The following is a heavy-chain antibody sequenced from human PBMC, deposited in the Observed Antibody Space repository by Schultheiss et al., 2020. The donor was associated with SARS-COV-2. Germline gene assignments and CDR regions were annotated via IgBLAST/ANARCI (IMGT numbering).Heavy chain of an antibody. Sequence: GGSLRLSCAASGFSFTSFAMSWVRQAPGKGLEWVSVICSGGGGATYYADSVKGRFTISRDNSKNTLYLQMNSLRAEDTAVYYCARVRSSGNYLPDYWGQGTLVTVSS. CDR3: ARVRSSGNYLPDY. J-gene: IGHJ4*02. CDR1: GFSFTSFA. D-gene: IGHD3-10*01. CDR2: ICSGGGGAT. V-gene: IGHV3-23*01.